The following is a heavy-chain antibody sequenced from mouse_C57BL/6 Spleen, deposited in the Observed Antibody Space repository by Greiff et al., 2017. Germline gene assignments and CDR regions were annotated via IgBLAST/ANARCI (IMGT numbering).Heavy chain of an antibody. CDR3: AIYSNYYYAMDY. CDR1: GYTFTSYW. CDR2: IDPSDSYT. V-gene: IGHV1-69*01. J-gene: IGHJ4*01. Sequence: QVQLQQPGAELVMPGASVKLSCKASGYTFTSYWMHWVKQRPGQGLEWIGEIDPSDSYTNYNQKFKGKSTLTVGKSSSTAYMQLSSLTSEDSAVYYCAIYSNYYYAMDYWGQGTSVTVSS. D-gene: IGHD2-5*01.